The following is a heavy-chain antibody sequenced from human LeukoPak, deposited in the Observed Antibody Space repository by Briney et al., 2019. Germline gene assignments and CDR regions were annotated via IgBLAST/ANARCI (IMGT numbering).Heavy chain of an antibody. CDR1: GGSMSTYY. CDR3: ARVYDILPLSNWFDP. D-gene: IGHD3-9*01. J-gene: IGHJ5*02. V-gene: IGHV4-59*01. Sequence: SETLSLTCTVSGGSMSTYYWSWIRQSPGKGLEWIGYIYYSGSTNYNPSLKSRVTISVDTSKNQFSLKLSSVTTADTAVYYCARVYDILPLSNWFDPWGQGALVTVSS. CDR2: IYYSGST.